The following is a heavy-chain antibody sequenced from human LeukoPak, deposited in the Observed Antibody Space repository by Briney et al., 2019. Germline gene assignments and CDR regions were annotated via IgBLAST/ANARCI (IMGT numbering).Heavy chain of an antibody. CDR1: GFTFSSYW. CDR2: INSDGSST. D-gene: IGHD2-2*01. CDR3: VSHCSTTSCYLY. J-gene: IGHJ4*02. V-gene: IGHV3-74*01. Sequence: GGSLRLSCAASGFTFSSYWMHWVRQAPGKGLVWVSRINSDGSSTSYADSVKGRFTISRDNAKNTLYLQMNSLRAEDTTVYYCVSHCSTTSCYLYWGQGTLVTVSS.